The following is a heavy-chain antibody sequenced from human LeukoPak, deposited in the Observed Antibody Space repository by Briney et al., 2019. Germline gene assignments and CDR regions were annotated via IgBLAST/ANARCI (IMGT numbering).Heavy chain of an antibody. CDR1: GGSISNYY. V-gene: IGHV4-4*07. D-gene: IGHD6-19*01. Sequence: SETLSLTCTVAGGSISNYYWTWIRQPAGKGLEWIGRIYTSGGTNYNPSLKSRVTMSVDTSTNQFSLKLSSVTAADTAMYYCARAAEYSSGWYLFDFWGQGILVTVSA. CDR3: ARAAEYSSGWYLFDF. J-gene: IGHJ4*02. CDR2: IYTSGGT.